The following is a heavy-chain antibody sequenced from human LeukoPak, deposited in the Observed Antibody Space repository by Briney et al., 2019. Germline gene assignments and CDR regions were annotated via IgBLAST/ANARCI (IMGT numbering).Heavy chain of an antibody. D-gene: IGHD3-22*01. Sequence: PSETLSLTCTVSGGSISSYYWSWIRQPPGKGLEWIGYIYYSGSTNYNPSLKSRVTISVDTSKNQFSLKLSSVTAADTAVYYCARDRYYYDSSSYFSAFDTWGQGTMVTVSS. CDR1: GGSISSYY. CDR3: ARDRYYYDSSSYFSAFDT. V-gene: IGHV4-59*12. J-gene: IGHJ3*02. CDR2: IYYSGST.